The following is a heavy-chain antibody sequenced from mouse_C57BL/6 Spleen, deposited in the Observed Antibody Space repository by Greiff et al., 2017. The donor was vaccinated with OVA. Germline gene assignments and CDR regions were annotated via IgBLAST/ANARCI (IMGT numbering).Heavy chain of an antibody. V-gene: IGHV1-26*01. CDR2: INPNNGGT. D-gene: IGHD1-1*01. CDR3: AREGAYYYGSIYYFDY. CDR1: GYTFTDYY. J-gene: IGHJ2*01. Sequence: VQLQQSGPELVKPGASVKISCKASGYTFTDYYMNWVKQSHGKSLEWIGDINPNNGGTSYNQKFKGKATLTVDKSSSTAYMELRSLTSEDSAVYYCAREGAYYYGSIYYFDYWGQGTTLTVSS.